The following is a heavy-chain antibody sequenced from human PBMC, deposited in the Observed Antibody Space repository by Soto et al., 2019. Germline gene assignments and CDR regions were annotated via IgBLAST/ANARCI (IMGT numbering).Heavy chain of an antibody. D-gene: IGHD1-26*01. Sequence: SETLSLTCTVSRGSISNYYWSWIRQPPGKGLECIGNIYNSGNINYNPSLKSRVNISVGTSKNQFSQKLSTVTAADTAKYYCARDRSLHGSVYGMDVWGQGTTVTVS. CDR3: ARDRSLHGSVYGMDV. CDR1: RGSISNYY. V-gene: IGHV4-59*01. CDR2: IYNSGNI. J-gene: IGHJ6*02.